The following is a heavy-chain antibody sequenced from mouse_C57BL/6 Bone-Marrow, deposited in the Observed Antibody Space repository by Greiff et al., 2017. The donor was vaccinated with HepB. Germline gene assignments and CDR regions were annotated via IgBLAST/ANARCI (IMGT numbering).Heavy chain of an antibody. CDR1: GYSITSGYY. CDR2: ISYDGSN. Sequence: DVQLQESGPGLVKPSQSLSLTCSVTGYSITSGYYWNWIRQFPGNKLEWMGYISYDGSNNYNPSLKNRISITRDTSKNQFFLKLNSVTTEDTATYSCAGGSVDYWGQGTTLTVSS. CDR3: AGGSVDY. V-gene: IGHV3-6*01. J-gene: IGHJ2*01. D-gene: IGHD1-1*02.